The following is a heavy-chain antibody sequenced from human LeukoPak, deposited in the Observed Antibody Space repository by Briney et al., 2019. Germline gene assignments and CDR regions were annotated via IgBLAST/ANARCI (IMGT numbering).Heavy chain of an antibody. CDR3: ARHRTAMPTLTYYYYGMDV. V-gene: IGHV1-18*01. Sequence: GASVKVSCKASGYTFTSYGISWVRQAPGQGLEWMGWISAYNGNTNYAQKLQGRVTMTTDTSTSTAYMELSSLRPEDTAVYYCARHRTAMPTLTYYYYGMDVWGQGTTVTVSS. CDR2: ISAYNGNT. D-gene: IGHD5-18*01. CDR1: GYTFTSYG. J-gene: IGHJ6*02.